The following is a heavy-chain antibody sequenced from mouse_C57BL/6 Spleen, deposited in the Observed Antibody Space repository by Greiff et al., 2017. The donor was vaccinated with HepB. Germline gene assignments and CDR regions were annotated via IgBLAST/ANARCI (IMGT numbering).Heavy chain of an antibody. J-gene: IGHJ3*01. CDR1: GFTFSSYA. CDR3: AREKGYDGYYVFAY. Sequence: EVQLVESGGGLVKPGGSLKLSCAASGFTFSSYAMSWVRQTPEKRLEWVATISDGGSYTYYPDNVKGRFTISRDNAKNNLYLQMSHLKSEDTAMYYCAREKGYDGYYVFAYWGQGTLVTVSA. CDR2: ISDGGSYT. D-gene: IGHD2-3*01. V-gene: IGHV5-4*01.